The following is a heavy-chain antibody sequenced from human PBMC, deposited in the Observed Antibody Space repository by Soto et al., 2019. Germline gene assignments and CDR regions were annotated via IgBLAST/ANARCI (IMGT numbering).Heavy chain of an antibody. J-gene: IGHJ4*02. CDR3: ARDSRVSRYGSEGAPFVN. CDR2: ICHGGGA. V-gene: IGHV4-34*01. CDR1: GGSFSGYC. D-gene: IGHD3-10*01. Sequence: PSETLSLTCAVYGGSFSGYCWSWIRQTPGERLEWVGDICHGGGANYNPSLKSRVSFSMDPSKNQFSLKLSSVTAADTAVYYCARDSRVSRYGSEGAPFVNWGQGALVTVSS.